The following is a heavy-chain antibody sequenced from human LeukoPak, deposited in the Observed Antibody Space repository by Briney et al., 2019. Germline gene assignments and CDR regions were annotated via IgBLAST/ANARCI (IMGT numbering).Heavy chain of an antibody. Sequence: PGGSLRLSCEGSGFSFSSYWMSWVRQAPGKGLEWVANINQLGSEKYYVVSVKGRFTISRDNAKNSLNLQLNSLRVEDTAVYYCARADWGSVDYWGQGTLVTVSS. CDR3: ARADWGSVDY. CDR2: INQLGSEK. D-gene: IGHD7-27*01. V-gene: IGHV3-7*01. CDR1: GFSFSSYW. J-gene: IGHJ4*02.